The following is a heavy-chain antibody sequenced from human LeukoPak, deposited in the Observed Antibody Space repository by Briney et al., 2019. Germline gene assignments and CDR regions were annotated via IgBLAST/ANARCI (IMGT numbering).Heavy chain of an antibody. CDR1: GYTFTGYY. Sequence: GASVKVSCKASGYTFTGYYIHWVRQAPGQGLEWMGWINPNSGGTHYAQRFQGRVTMTGDTSITTAYMELSSPRSDDTAVFYCARESGYHFDYWGQGTLVTVSS. CDR2: INPNSGGT. V-gene: IGHV1-2*02. J-gene: IGHJ4*02. CDR3: ARESGYHFDY. D-gene: IGHD5-18*01.